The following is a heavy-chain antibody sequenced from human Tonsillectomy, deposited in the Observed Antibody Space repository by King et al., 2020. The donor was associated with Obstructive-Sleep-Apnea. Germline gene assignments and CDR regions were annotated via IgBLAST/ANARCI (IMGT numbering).Heavy chain of an antibody. CDR1: GVTFTRSA. Sequence: IQLVQSGPEVKKPGTSVKVSCKASGVTFTRSAIQWVRQARGQRLEWIGWIVVGSGNTNYAPTFQERVTITRDMSTSTAYMELSSLRSEDTAVYYCAADLVDRSSKNFGMDVWGRGTTVTVSS. J-gene: IGHJ6*02. CDR3: AADLVDRSSKNFGMDV. CDR2: IVVGSGNT. D-gene: IGHD2-15*01. V-gene: IGHV1-58*02.